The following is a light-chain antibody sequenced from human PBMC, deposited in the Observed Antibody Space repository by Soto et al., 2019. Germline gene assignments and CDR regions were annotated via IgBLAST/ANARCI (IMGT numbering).Light chain of an antibody. CDR3: QNYNRAPWT. J-gene: IGKJ1*01. V-gene: IGKV1-27*01. CDR2: GAS. CDR1: EDISNY. Sequence: DIQMTQSPSSLSASVGDRVTITCRASEDISNYLAWYQQKPGKVPKLLIYGASTLQSGVPSRFSGRGSGTDFTLTISSLQTEDVATYYGQNYNRAPWTFGQGTKVDSK.